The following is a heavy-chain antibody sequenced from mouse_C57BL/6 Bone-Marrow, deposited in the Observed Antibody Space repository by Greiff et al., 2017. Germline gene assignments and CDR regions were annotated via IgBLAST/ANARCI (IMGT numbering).Heavy chain of an antibody. CDR2: IDPENGDT. D-gene: IGHD1-1*01. CDR3: TTYNGGSYCYLDV. Sequence: EVKLQESGAELVRPGASVKLSCTASGFNIKDDYMHWVKQRPEQGLEWIGWIDPENGDTEYASKFQGKATITADTSSNTAYLQLSSLTSEDTAFYYCTTYNGGSYCYLDVGGPGPPVTVSA. CDR1: GFNIKDDY. V-gene: IGHV14-4*01. J-gene: IGHJ1*01.